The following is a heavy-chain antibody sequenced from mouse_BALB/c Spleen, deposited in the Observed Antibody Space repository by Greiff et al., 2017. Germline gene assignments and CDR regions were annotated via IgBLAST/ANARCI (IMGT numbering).Heavy chain of an antibody. D-gene: IGHD2-3*01. J-gene: IGHJ1*01. Sequence: EVMLVESGGGLVKPGGSLKLSCAASGFTFSSYTMSWVRQTPEKRLEWVATISSGGSYTYYPDSVKGRFTISRDNAKNTLYLQMSSLKSEDTAMYYCTRGPYDGYPWYFDVWGAGTTVTVSS. CDR3: TRGPYDGYPWYFDV. V-gene: IGHV5-6-4*01. CDR1: GFTFSSYT. CDR2: ISSGGSYT.